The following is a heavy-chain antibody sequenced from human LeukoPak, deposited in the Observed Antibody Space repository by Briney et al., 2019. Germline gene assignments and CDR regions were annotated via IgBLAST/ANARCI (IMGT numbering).Heavy chain of an antibody. CDR3: ARGYCSSTSCQYNFDY. J-gene: IGHJ4*02. CDR1: GGTFRSYT. V-gene: IGHV1-69*05. Sequence: ASVKVSCKASGGTFRSYTISWVRQAPGQGLEWMGGIIPIFGTANYAQKFQGRVTMTRDTSTSTAYMELSRLRSDDTAVYYCARGYCSSTSCQYNFDYWGQGTLVTVSS. D-gene: IGHD2-2*01. CDR2: IIPIFGTA.